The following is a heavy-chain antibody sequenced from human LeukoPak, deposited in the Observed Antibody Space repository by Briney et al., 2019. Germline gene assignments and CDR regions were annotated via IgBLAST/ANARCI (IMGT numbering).Heavy chain of an antibody. D-gene: IGHD2-21*02. J-gene: IGHJ6*03. V-gene: IGHV3-11*04. Sequence: GGSLRLSCAASGFTFSDYYMSWIRQAPGKGLEWVSYISSSGSTIYYADSVKGRFTISRDNAKNSLYLQMNSLRAEDTAVCYCARERGRYCGGDCYSPLYYYYYMDVWGKGTTVTVSS. CDR3: ARERGRYCGGDCYSPLYYYYYMDV. CDR2: ISSSGSTI. CDR1: GFTFSDYY.